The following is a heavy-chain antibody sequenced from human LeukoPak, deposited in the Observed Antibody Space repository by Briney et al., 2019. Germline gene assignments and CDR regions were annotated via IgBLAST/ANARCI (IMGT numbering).Heavy chain of an antibody. CDR1: VYTFSNYA. J-gene: IGHJ1*01. D-gene: IGHD6-19*01. Sequence: PSGALILSCSVSVYTFSNYAMRSVRQPPAKGLELVSTISLIGGRTYYADYVRRRFTISRDNSKNTVYLQMNSLRADDTAVYYCGKKDRYSSGRAEYFQHWGQGTLVTVSS. V-gene: IGHV3-23*01. CDR3: GKKDRYSSGRAEYFQH. CDR2: ISLIGGRT.